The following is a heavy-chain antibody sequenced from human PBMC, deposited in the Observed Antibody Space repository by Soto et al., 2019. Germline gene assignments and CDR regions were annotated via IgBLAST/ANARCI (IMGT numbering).Heavy chain of an antibody. CDR3: ARDRLLDY. V-gene: IGHV4-59*01. J-gene: IGHJ4*02. Sequence: PSETLSLTCTVSVGSISSYYWSWIRQPPEKGLEWIGYIYYSGSTNYNPSLKSRVTISVDTSKNQFSLKLSSVTAADTAVYYCARDRLLDYWGQGTLVTVSS. D-gene: IGHD5-12*01. CDR2: IYYSGST. CDR1: VGSISSYY.